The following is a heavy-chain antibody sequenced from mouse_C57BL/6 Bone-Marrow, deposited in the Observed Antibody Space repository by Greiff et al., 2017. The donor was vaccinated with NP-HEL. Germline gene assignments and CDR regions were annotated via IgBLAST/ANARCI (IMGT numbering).Heavy chain of an antibody. CDR1: GYTFTNYW. J-gene: IGHJ2*01. CDR2: IYPGGGYT. Sequence: QVQLQQSGAELVRPGTSVKMSCKASGYTFTNYWIGWAKQRPGHGLEWIGDIYPGGGYTHYNEKFKGKATLTADKSSSTAYMQFRSLTSEDSAIYYCARWVPRYFDYWGQGTTLTVSS. D-gene: IGHD2-14*01. CDR3: ARWVPRYFDY. V-gene: IGHV1-63*01.